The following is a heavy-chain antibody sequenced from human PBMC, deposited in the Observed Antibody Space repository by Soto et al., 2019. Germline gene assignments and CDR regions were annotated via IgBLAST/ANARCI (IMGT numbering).Heavy chain of an antibody. CDR2: IYPGDSDT. CDR1: GYSFTSNW. Sequence: GESRKISCKGSGYSFTSNWIGWVRQMPGKGLEWMGIIYPGDSDTRYSPAFQGQVTISADKSISTAYLQWSSLKASDTAMYYCARPLSPYYYYYGMDVWGQGTTVTVPS. V-gene: IGHV5-51*01. CDR3: ARPLSPYYYYYGMDV. J-gene: IGHJ6*02.